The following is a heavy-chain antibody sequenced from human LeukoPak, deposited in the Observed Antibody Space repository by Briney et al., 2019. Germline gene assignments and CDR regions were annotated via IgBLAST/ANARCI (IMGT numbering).Heavy chain of an antibody. Sequence: SETLSLTCAVYGGSFSGYYWSWIRQPPGKGLEWIGEINHSGSTNYNPSLKSRVTISVDTSKNQFSLKLSSVTAADTAVYYCARTRCSSGWYYRYYFDYWGQGTLVTVSS. CDR3: ARTRCSSGWYYRYYFDY. D-gene: IGHD6-19*01. J-gene: IGHJ4*02. CDR2: INHSGST. V-gene: IGHV4-34*01. CDR1: GGSFSGYY.